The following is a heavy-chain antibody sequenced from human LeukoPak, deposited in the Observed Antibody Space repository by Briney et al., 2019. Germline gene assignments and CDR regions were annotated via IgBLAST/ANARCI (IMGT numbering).Heavy chain of an antibody. Sequence: PGGSLRLSCAAYGFTFSSYTMNWVRQAPGKGLEWVSSISSNRDYIYNADSVKGRFTISRDNAKNSLYLQMNSLKAEDTAVYYCARDHCSSTSCFPSGTNYFDSWGQGTPVTVSS. CDR3: ARDHCSSTSCFPSGTNYFDS. V-gene: IGHV3-21*01. CDR2: ISSNRDYI. CDR1: GFTFSSYT. J-gene: IGHJ4*02. D-gene: IGHD2-2*01.